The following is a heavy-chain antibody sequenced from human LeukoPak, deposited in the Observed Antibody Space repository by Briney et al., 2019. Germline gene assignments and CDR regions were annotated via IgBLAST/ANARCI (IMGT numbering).Heavy chain of an antibody. D-gene: IGHD3-10*01. CDR1: GGSISSGSYY. J-gene: IGHJ6*03. Sequence: PSETLSLTCTVSGGSISSGSYYWSWIRQPAGKGLEWIGRIYTSGSTNYNPSLKSRVTISVDTSKNQFSLKLSSVTAADTAVYYCARGIWFGANYYYYYYMDVWGKGTTVTVSS. V-gene: IGHV4-61*02. CDR2: IYTSGST. CDR3: ARGIWFGANYYYYYYMDV.